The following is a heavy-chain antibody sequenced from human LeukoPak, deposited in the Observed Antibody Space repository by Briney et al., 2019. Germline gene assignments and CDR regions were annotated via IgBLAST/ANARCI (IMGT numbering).Heavy chain of an antibody. V-gene: IGHV3-7*01. CDR3: ARDAGWRLLDY. J-gene: IGHJ4*02. CDR1: GFLVNTNY. CDR2: IGGDGRRK. D-gene: IGHD6-25*01. Sequence: GGSLRLSCAASGFLVNTNYMTWVHQAPGKGLEWLANIGGDGRRKFYEDSVEGRFTISRDNAESSLYLQMNNLRVEDTAVYYCARDAGWRLLDYWGRGTQVTVSS.